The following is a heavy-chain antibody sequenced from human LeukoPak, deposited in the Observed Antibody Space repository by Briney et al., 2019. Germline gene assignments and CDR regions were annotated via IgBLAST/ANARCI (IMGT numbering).Heavy chain of an antibody. CDR2: IIPIFGTA. D-gene: IGHD1-26*01. Sequence: PVKVSCKASGGTFSSYAISWVRQAPGQGLEWMGGIIPIFGTANYAQKFQGRVTITADKSTSTAYMELSSLRSEDTAVYYCARDRGYSGSYYGVYWGQGTLVTVSS. V-gene: IGHV1-69*06. CDR1: GGTFSSYA. J-gene: IGHJ4*02. CDR3: ARDRGYSGSYYGVY.